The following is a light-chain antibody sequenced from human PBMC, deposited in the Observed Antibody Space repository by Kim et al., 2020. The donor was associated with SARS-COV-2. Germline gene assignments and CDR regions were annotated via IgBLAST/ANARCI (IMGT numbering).Light chain of an antibody. Sequence: DIQMTQSPSTLSASVGDRVTITCRASQSISSWLAWYQQKPGKAPKLLIYKASSLESGVPSRFSGSGSGTEFTLTISSLQPDDFATYYCQRAGTFGQGTKV. CDR3: QRAGT. CDR1: QSISSW. CDR2: KAS. V-gene: IGKV1-5*03. J-gene: IGKJ1*01.